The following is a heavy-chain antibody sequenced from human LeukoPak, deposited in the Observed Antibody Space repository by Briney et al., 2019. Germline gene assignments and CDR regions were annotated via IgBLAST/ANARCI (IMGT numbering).Heavy chain of an antibody. CDR3: ARTDPSSDAFDS. V-gene: IGHV4-59*01. Sequence: SETLSLTCTASGVSISSYYWSWIRQPPGKGLEWVGYIYYSGSTNYNPSLRSRVTISVDTSKNQCSLKLSSVTAADTAVYYCARTDPSSDAFDSWGQGTMVTVSS. CDR2: IYYSGST. J-gene: IGHJ3*02. CDR1: GVSISSYY.